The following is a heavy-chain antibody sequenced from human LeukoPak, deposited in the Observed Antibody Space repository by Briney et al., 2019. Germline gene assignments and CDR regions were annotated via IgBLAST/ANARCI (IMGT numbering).Heavy chain of an antibody. V-gene: IGHV3-30*18. CDR2: ISHDGSDH. CDR3: AKQEGALIENWCFDH. Sequence: GRSLRLSCGASGFTFSSYGMHWVRQAPGKGLEWVAVISHDGSDHHYADSVKGRFTVSRDNSKNTLYLQMSSLRVEDTALYYCAKQEGALIENWCFDHWGLGTLVTVSS. CDR1: GFTFSSYG. J-gene: IGHJ4*02. D-gene: IGHD1-26*01.